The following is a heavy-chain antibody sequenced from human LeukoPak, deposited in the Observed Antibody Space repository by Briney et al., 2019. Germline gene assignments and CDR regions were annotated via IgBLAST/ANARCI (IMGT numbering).Heavy chain of an antibody. Sequence: GGSLRLSCAASGFTFSSYEMNWVRQAPGKGLEWVSVISGDGDSTFYADSVKGPFNIFRDNSKNTLFLQMNSLRAEDTAVYYCAKGVTASCYAALNYWGQGTLVTVSS. V-gene: IGHV3-23*01. D-gene: IGHD2-2*01. CDR1: GFTFSSYE. J-gene: IGHJ4*02. CDR2: ISGDGDST. CDR3: AKGVTASCYAALNY.